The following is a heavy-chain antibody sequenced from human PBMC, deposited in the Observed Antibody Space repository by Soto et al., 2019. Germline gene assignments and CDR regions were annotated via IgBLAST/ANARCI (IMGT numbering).Heavy chain of an antibody. J-gene: IGHJ4*02. CDR3: VRDLDGSGSYYTDY. CDR2: ISPYTGKT. V-gene: IGHV1-18*04. Sequence: ASVKVSCKGSGYIFVTYGLSWVRQAPGQGLEWMGWISPYTGKTNYAQKVQGRVTMTTDTSTSTAYMELRSLRSDDTAVYYCVRDLDGSGSYYTDYWGRGTLVTAPQ. D-gene: IGHD3-10*01. CDR1: GYIFVTYG.